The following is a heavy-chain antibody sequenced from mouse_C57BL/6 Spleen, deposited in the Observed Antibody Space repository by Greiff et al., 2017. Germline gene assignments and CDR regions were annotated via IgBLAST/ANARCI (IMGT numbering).Heavy chain of an antibody. V-gene: IGHV3-6*01. Sequence: EVKLQESGPGLVKPSQSLSLTCSVTGYSITSGYYWNWIRQFPGNKLEWMGYISYDGSNNYNPSLKNRISITRDTSKNQFFLKLNSVTTEDTATHYCARERDSSGYVYWGEGTLVTVSA. D-gene: IGHD3-2*02. J-gene: IGHJ3*01. CDR2: ISYDGSN. CDR1: GYSITSGYY. CDR3: ARERDSSGYVY.